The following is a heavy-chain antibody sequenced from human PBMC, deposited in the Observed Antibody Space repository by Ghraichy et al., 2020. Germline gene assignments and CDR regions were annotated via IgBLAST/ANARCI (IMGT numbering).Heavy chain of an antibody. J-gene: IGHJ4*02. CDR3: ATGAHFDSESRGYSSSFDF. CDR2: IYTSGTT. V-gene: IGHV4-4*07. D-gene: IGHD3-22*01. CDR1: GAFISNYH. Sequence: SETLSLTCTVSGAFISNYHWSWIRQPAGRGLEWIGPIYTSGTTNYNPSLKSRLTMSFATSKNQFSLKLRSVTAADTAVYFCATGAHFDSESRGYSSSFDFWGQRTLVTVSS.